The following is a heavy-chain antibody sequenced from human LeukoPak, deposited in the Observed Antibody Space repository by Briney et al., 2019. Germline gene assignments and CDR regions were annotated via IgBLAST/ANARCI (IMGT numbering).Heavy chain of an antibody. CDR3: ARAWLVLFDY. Sequence: SETLSLTCAVYGGSFSGYYWSWIRQPPGKGLEWIGEINHSGSTNYNPSLKSRVTISVDTSKNQFSLKLSSVTAADTAVYHCARAWLVLFDYWGQGTLVTVSS. V-gene: IGHV4-34*01. CDR1: GGSFSGYY. D-gene: IGHD6-19*01. CDR2: INHSGST. J-gene: IGHJ4*02.